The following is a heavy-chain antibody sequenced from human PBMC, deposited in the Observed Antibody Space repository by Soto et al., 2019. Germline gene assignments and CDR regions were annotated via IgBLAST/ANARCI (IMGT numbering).Heavy chain of an antibody. CDR2: IDPSDSYT. D-gene: IGHD6-19*01. Sequence: GESVKISCXGSGYSFTSYWISWVRQMPGKGLEWMGRIDPSDSYTNYSPSFQGHVTISADKSISTAYLQWSSLKASHTAMYYCVQQWRHGMDVWGQGTTVTVSS. CDR1: GYSFTSYW. J-gene: IGHJ6*02. CDR3: VQQWRHGMDV. V-gene: IGHV5-10-1*01.